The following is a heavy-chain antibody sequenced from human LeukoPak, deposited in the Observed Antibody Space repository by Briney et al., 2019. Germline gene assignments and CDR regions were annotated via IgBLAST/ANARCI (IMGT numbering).Heavy chain of an antibody. D-gene: IGHD3-3*01. Sequence: SGPKLLMGTQTLTLTWTLSGISLSYSGVGGGWICQSRGKALAWLALIYWDDDKRYSPSLKSRLTITKDTSKNQVVLTMTNMDPVDTATYYCAHLSFGVALPFDYWGQGTLVTVSS. CDR2: IYWDDDK. J-gene: IGHJ4*02. V-gene: IGHV2-5*02. CDR3: AHLSFGVALPFDY. CDR1: GISLSYSGVG.